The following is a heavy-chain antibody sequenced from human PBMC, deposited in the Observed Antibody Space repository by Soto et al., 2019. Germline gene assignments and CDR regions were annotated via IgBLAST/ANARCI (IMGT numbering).Heavy chain of an antibody. CDR1: GFSFSVYG. D-gene: IGHD3-3*01. V-gene: IGHV3-33*01. J-gene: IGHJ5*02. CDR2: IWYDGSNK. Sequence: GGSLRLSCAASGFSFSVYGMHWVRQAPGKGLEWVAIIWYDGSNKYYADSVKGRFTVSRDNSKNTLYLQMNSLRAEDTAVYYCARDRGSYYDFWSGYSNWFDPWGQGTLVTVS. CDR3: ARDRGSYYDFWSGYSNWFDP.